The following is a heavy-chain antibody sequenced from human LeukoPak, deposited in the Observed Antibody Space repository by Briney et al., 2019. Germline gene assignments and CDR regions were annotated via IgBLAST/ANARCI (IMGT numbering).Heavy chain of an antibody. Sequence: ASVKVSCKASGYTFTGYYMHWVRQAPGQGLEWMGWINPNSGGTNYAQKFQGRVTMTRDTSISTAYMELSRLTSDDTAVYYCARGGDYYDSSAPGDPWGQGTLVTVSS. CDR2: INPNSGGT. V-gene: IGHV1-2*02. D-gene: IGHD3-22*01. CDR1: GYTFTGYY. J-gene: IGHJ5*02. CDR3: ARGGDYYDSSAPGDP.